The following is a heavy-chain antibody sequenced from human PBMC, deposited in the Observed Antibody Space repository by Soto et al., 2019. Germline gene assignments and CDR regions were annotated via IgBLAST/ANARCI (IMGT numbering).Heavy chain of an antibody. CDR2: IDPSDSYT. V-gene: IGHV5-10-1*01. Sequence: GESLKISCKGSGYSFTSYWISWGRQMPVKGQDWMGRIDPSDSYTNYSPSFQGHVTISADKSISTAYLQWSSLKASDTAMYYCARTSMQSRGYSYGHGGMDVWGQGTTVTVSS. CDR1: GYSFTSYW. J-gene: IGHJ6*02. D-gene: IGHD5-18*01. CDR3: ARTSMQSRGYSYGHGGMDV.